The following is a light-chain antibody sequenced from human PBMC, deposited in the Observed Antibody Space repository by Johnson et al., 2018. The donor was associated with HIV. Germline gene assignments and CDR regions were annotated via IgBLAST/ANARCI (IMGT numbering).Light chain of an antibody. V-gene: IGLV1-51*02. CDR2: EDN. Sequence: QSVLTQPPSVSAAPGQKVTISCSGSSSNIGNNYVSWYQQLPGTAPKLLMYEDNKRPLGIPDRFSGSKSGTSATLGITGLQTGDEADYSCGTWYNPLTPFYVFGTATKVTVL. CDR1: SSNIGNNY. CDR3: GTWYNPLTPFYV. J-gene: IGLJ1*01.